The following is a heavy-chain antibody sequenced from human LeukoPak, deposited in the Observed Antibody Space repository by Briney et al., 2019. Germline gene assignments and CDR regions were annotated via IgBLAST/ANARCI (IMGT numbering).Heavy chain of an antibody. CDR1: GYTLTELS. J-gene: IGHJ5*02. CDR2: FDPQDVET. D-gene: IGHD2-15*01. Sequence: GASAKVSSKVSGYTLTELSMHWVRQEPGKGLEGRVGFDPQDVETIYAQKFQGRVTMTEDTSTDTAYMELSSLRSEDTAVYYCATDRLYCSGGSCFRWFDPWGQGTLVTVSS. V-gene: IGHV1-24*01. CDR3: ATDRLYCSGGSCFRWFDP.